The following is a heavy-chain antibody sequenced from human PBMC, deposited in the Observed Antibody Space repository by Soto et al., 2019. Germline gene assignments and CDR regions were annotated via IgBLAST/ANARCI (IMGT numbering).Heavy chain of an antibody. D-gene: IGHD2-15*01. J-gene: IGHJ4*02. CDR2: IFFSGKT. CDR3: ARENFRGMLDF. Sequence: SETLSLTCTVSCDSILNGGHYWPWIRQHPGKGLEWIGRIFFSGKTHYNPALKSRLTFSINTAKNQFSLKQTSGTAADTAIYACARENFRGMLDFGGPGNIVTVSS. V-gene: IGHV4-31*03. CDR1: CDSILNGGHY.